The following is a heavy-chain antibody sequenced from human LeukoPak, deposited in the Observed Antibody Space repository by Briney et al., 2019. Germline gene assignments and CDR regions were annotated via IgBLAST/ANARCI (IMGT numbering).Heavy chain of an antibody. J-gene: IGHJ3*02. V-gene: IGHV3-53*01. D-gene: IGHD1-26*01. Sequence: GGSLRLSCAASGFTVSSNYMSWVRQAPGKGLEWVSVIYSGGRTDYADSVKGRFTISRDNSKNTLYLQMNSLRAEDTAVYYCARGGSYLSAFDIWGQGTMVTVSS. CDR3: ARGGSYLSAFDI. CDR1: GFTVSSNY. CDR2: IYSGGRT.